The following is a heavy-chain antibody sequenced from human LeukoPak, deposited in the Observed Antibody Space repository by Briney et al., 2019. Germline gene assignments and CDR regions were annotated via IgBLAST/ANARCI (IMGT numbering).Heavy chain of an antibody. CDR2: IKQDGSEK. D-gene: IGHD6-13*01. CDR3: ARDLTAAAGTWIWFDP. J-gene: IGHJ5*02. Sequence: GGSLRLSRAASGFTFSNYWMSWVRQAPGKGLEWVANIKQDGSEKYYVDSVKGRFTISRDNAKNSLYLQMNSLRAEDTAVYYCARDLTAAAGTWIWFDPWGQGTLVTVSS. CDR1: GFTFSNYW. V-gene: IGHV3-7*01.